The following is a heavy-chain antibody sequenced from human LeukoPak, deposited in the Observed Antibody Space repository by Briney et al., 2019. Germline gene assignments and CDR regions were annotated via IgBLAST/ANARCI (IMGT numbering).Heavy chain of an antibody. V-gene: IGHV3-48*01. CDR2: ISSSSSTI. D-gene: IGHD4-17*01. Sequence: GGSLRLSCAASGFTFSSYSMNWVRQAPGKGLEWVSYISSSSSTIYYADSVKGRFTISRDNAKNSLYLQMNSLRAEDTAVYYCARSERGYGDIFDYWGQGTLVTVSS. CDR1: GFTFSSYS. CDR3: ARSERGYGDIFDY. J-gene: IGHJ4*02.